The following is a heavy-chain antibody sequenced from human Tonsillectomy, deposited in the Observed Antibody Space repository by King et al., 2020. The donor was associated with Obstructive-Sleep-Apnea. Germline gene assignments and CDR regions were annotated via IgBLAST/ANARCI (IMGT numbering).Heavy chain of an antibody. J-gene: IGHJ4*02. CDR2: ITYDGNNK. CDR3: ACDGFVSTVVTPGYFDF. CDR1: GFTFSLFP. Sequence: VQLVQSGGGGVQPGRSLRLSCAALGFTFSLFPMHWVRQAPGKWLDWGTVITYDGNNKYYADSVKGRFTISRYNSKNTLYLQMNRLRAEDTAVYYWACDGFVSTVVTPGYFDFWGQGTLVTVSS. V-gene: IGHV3-30*04. D-gene: IGHD4-23*01.